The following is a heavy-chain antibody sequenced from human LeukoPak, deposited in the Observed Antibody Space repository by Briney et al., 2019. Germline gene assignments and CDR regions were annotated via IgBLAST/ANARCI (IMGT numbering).Heavy chain of an antibody. CDR1: GFSFSDYW. CDR2: IKHDGSEK. J-gene: IGHJ4*02. D-gene: IGHD2/OR15-2a*01. V-gene: IGHV3-7*01. Sequence: GGSLRLSCAASGFSFSDYWMSWVRQAPGKGLEWVANIKHDGSEKYYVDSVKGRFTISRDNAQNSLYLQMNSLRPEDTAVYYCASSVRIEPFDYWGQGTLVTVSS. CDR3: ASSVRIEPFDY.